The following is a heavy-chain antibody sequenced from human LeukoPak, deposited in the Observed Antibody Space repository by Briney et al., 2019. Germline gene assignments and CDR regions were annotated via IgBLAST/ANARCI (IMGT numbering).Heavy chain of an antibody. J-gene: IGHJ4*02. CDR3: ARGASGSYATFDY. CDR2: INPNSGGP. CDR1: GYTFTGNY. V-gene: IGHV1-2*02. D-gene: IGHD1-26*01. Sequence: ASVKVSCKASGYTFTGNYMHWVRQAPGQGLEWMGSINPNSGGPNYAQKFQGRVTMTRDTSISTAYMELSRLRSDDTAVYYCARGASGSYATFDYWGQGTLVNLSS.